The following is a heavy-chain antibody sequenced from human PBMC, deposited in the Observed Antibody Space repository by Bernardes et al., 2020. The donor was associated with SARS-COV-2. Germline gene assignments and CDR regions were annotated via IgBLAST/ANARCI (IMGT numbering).Heavy chain of an antibody. CDR2: ISYDGSNK. V-gene: IGHV3-30-3*01. J-gene: IGHJ6*02. CDR3: ARGGIFGAVKGGMDV. D-gene: IGHD3-3*01. CDR1: GFTISDNA. Sequence: GSLSLSCAAAGFTISDNALHWVRPAPGKGLEWVAVISYDGSNKYYADSVKGRFTISRDNSKDTLYLQMNGLRDEDTALYYCARGGIFGAVKGGMDVWGQGTTVTVSS.